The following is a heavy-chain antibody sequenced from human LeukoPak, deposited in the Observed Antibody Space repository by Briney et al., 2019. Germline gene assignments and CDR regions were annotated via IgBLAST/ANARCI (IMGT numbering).Heavy chain of an antibody. V-gene: IGHV1-18*01. CDR2: ISAYNGNT. CDR1: GYTFTSYG. Sequence: ASVKVSCKASGYTFTSYGISWVRQAPGQGLEWMGWISAYNGNTNYAQKLQGRVTMTTDTSTSTAYMELRSLRSDDTAVYYCARDIVVVVAATPGDYYCGMDVWGQGTTVTVSS. CDR3: ARDIVVVVAATPGDYYCGMDV. D-gene: IGHD2-15*01. J-gene: IGHJ6*01.